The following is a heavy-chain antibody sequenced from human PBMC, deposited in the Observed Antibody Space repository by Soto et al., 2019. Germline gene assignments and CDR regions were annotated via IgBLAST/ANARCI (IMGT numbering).Heavy chain of an antibody. J-gene: IGHJ5*02. V-gene: IGHV4-39*02. CDR2: IYRGGST. D-gene: IGHD3-22*01. CDR1: GDSITNTAYF. Sequence: LSLTCNVSGDSITNTAYFWEWTRLPPGKGLEWLGNIYRGGSTSYNPSLMSRVTISVDTSKNHFSLKMTSVTAADTAVYYCARRPAYESSGYFQFDPWGQGTLVTVSS. CDR3: ARRPAYESSGYFQFDP.